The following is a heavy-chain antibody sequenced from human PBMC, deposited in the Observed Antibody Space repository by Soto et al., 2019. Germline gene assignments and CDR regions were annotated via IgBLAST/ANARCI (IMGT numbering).Heavy chain of an antibody. Sequence: QVQLQESGPGLVKPSQTLSLTCTVSGGSISSGDYYWSWIRQPPGKGLEWIGYIYYSGCTYYNPYLKSRVTISGDTSKNQFSLKLSSVTAAATAVYYCARAQGSGFLVSWGQGTLVTVSS. CDR3: ARAQGSGFLVS. CDR2: IYYSGCT. D-gene: IGHD3-10*01. J-gene: IGHJ4*02. V-gene: IGHV4-30-4*01. CDR1: GGSISSGDYY.